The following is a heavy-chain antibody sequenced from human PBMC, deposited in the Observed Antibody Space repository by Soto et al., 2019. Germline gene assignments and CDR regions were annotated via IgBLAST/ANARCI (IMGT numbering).Heavy chain of an antibody. D-gene: IGHD3-10*01. J-gene: IGHJ4*02. V-gene: IGHV4-59*08. Sequence: SETLSLTCTVSGGSISSYCWSWIRQPPGKGLEWIGYIYYSGSTNYNPSLKSRVPISVDTSKNQFSLKLNSMTAADTAVYYCARHNYGSGSTYFDYWGQGTLVTVSS. CDR2: IYYSGST. CDR1: GGSISSYC. CDR3: ARHNYGSGSTYFDY.